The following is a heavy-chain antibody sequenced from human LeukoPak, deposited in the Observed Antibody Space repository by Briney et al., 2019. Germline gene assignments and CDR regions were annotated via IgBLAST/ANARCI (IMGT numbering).Heavy chain of an antibody. D-gene: IGHD3-16*01. Sequence: ASVKVSCKASGGTFSSYAISWVRQAPGQGLEWMGGIIPIFGTANYAQKFQGRVTITADESTSTAYMELSSLRSEDTAVYYCATSLPSGGRYYFDYWGQGTLVTVSS. CDR1: GGTFSSYA. V-gene: IGHV1-69*13. CDR2: IIPIFGTA. J-gene: IGHJ4*02. CDR3: ATSLPSGGRYYFDY.